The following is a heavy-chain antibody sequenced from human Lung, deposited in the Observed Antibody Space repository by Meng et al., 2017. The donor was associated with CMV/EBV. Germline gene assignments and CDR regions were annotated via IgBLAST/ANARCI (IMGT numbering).Heavy chain of an antibody. D-gene: IGHD3-10*01. CDR3: TRGRGSTHKGNWFDP. J-gene: IGHJ5*02. CDR2: MNPNSGNT. Sequence: SVXVSXXASGYTFTSYDINWVRQATGQGLEWMGWMNPNSGNTAYAPKFQGRLTMTRNTSINTAYMDLSSLRSEDTAIYYCTRGRGSTHKGNWFDPWGQGXLVTVSS. V-gene: IGHV1-8*01. CDR1: GYTFTSYD.